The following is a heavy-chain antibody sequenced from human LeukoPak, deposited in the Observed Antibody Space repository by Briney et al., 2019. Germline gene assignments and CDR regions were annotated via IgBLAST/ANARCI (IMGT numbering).Heavy chain of an antibody. V-gene: IGHV3-74*01. CDR3: ARVGCSSTSCYRVYYFDY. CDR2: INSDGSST. J-gene: IGHJ4*02. CDR1: GFTFSSYW. D-gene: IGHD2-2*01. Sequence: GGSLRLSCAASGFTFSSYWMHWVRQAPGKGLVWVSRINSDGSSTSYADSVKGRFTISRDNAKNTLYLQMNSLRAEDTAVYYCARVGCSSTSCYRVYYFDYWGRGTLVTVSS.